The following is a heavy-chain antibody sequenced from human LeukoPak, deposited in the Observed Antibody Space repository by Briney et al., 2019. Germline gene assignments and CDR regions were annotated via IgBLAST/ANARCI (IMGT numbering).Heavy chain of an antibody. J-gene: IGHJ2*01. CDR1: GYSFTSYW. CDR3: ARREFLAYDSSGSYWYFDL. D-gene: IGHD3-22*01. V-gene: IGHV5-51*01. Sequence: GESLKISCKGSGYSFTSYWIGWVRQMPGKGLEWMGIIYPGDSDTRYSPSFQGQATISADKSISTAYLQWSSLKASDTAMYYCARREFLAYDSSGSYWYFDLWGRGTLVTVSS. CDR2: IYPGDSDT.